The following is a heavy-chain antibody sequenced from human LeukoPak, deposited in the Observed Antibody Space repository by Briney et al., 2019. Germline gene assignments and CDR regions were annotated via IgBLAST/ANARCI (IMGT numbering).Heavy chain of an antibody. CDR3: AADGRGRASGSYYINDAFDI. Sequence: GTSVKVSCKXSGFTFTSSAMQWVRQARGQRLEWIGWIVVGSGNTNYAQKFQERVTITRDMSTSTAYMELSSLRSEDTAVYYCAADGRGRASGSYYINDAFDIWGQGTMVTVSS. V-gene: IGHV1-58*02. D-gene: IGHD3-10*01. J-gene: IGHJ3*02. CDR1: GFTFTSSA. CDR2: IVVGSGNT.